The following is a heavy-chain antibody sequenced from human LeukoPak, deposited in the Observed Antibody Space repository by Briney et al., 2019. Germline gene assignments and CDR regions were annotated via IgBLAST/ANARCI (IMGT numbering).Heavy chain of an antibody. D-gene: IGHD6-13*01. CDR1: GYTFTSYY. J-gene: IGHJ5*02. Sequence: ASVKVSCKASGYTFTSYYMHWVRQAPGQGLEWMGIINPSGGSTSYAQKFQGRVTMTRDMSTSTVYMELSSLRSEDTAVYYCARVEAGTNWFDPWGQGTLVTVSS. CDR3: ARVEAGTNWFDP. V-gene: IGHV1-46*01. CDR2: INPSGGST.